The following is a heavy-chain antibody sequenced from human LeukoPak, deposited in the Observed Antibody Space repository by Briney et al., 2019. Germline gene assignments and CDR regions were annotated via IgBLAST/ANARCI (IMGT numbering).Heavy chain of an antibody. Sequence: GRSLRLSCAASGFTFSSYAMHWVRQAPGKGLEWVAVISYDGSNKYYADSVKGRFTISRDNSKNTLYLQMNSLRAEDTAVYYCASESYYDSSGYYVADAFDIWGQGTMVTVSS. CDR3: ASESYYDSSGYYVADAFDI. V-gene: IGHV3-30*04. CDR2: ISYDGSNK. D-gene: IGHD3-22*01. J-gene: IGHJ3*02. CDR1: GFTFSSYA.